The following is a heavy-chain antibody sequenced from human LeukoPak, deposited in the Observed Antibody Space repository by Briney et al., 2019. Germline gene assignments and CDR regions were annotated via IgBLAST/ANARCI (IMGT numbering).Heavy chain of an antibody. CDR1: GGSISSGSYY. Sequence: SQTLSLTCTVSGGSISSGSYYWSWIRQPAGKGLEWIGRICSSGSTNSNPLFKSRITISADTSKNQFFLNLTSVTAADTAVYYCARDLGPYGGNLFDHWGQGTLVTVSS. CDR3: ARDLGPYGGNLFDH. J-gene: IGHJ4*02. CDR2: ICSSGST. D-gene: IGHD4-23*01. V-gene: IGHV4-61*02.